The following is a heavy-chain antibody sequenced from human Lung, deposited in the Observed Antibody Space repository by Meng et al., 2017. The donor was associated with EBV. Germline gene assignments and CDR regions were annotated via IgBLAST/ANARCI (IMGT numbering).Heavy chain of an antibody. CDR2: IPSDGSHNK. J-gene: IGHJ5*02. V-gene: IGHV3-30*18. D-gene: IGHD1-14*01. CDR1: GFIFSNYG. CDR3: AKDLSGRFDP. Sequence: VGCGGGVAKPGRSLGVVCAASGFIFSNYGFHWVRQAPGKGPEWVTIIPSDGSHNKYYADSVKGRFTISRDNSKNTLYLQMNSLRTDDTAVYYCAKDLSGRFDPWGQGTLVTVSS.